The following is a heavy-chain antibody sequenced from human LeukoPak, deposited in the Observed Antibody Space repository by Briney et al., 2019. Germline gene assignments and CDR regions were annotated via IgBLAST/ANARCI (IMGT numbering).Heavy chain of an antibody. CDR2: IYHSGST. CDR3: AKEGRGYSSGPRYFDY. Sequence: PSQTLSLTCTVSGGSISSGGYYWSWIRQPPGKGLEWIGYIYHSGSTYYNPSLKSRVTISVDRSKNQFSPKLSSVTAADTAVYYCAKEGRGYSSGPRYFDYWGQGTLVTVSS. V-gene: IGHV4-30-2*01. J-gene: IGHJ4*02. CDR1: GGSISSGGYY. D-gene: IGHD5-18*01.